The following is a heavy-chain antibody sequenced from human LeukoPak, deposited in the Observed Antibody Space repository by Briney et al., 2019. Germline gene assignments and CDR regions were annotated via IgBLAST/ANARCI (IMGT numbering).Heavy chain of an antibody. CDR2: INHSGST. Sequence: SETLSLTCAVYGGSFSGYYWSWIRQPPGKGLEWIGEINHSGSTNYNPSLESRVTISVDTSKNQFSLKPSSVTAADTAVYYCARAWERQWTLDYWGQGTLVTVSS. CDR1: GGSFSGYY. J-gene: IGHJ4*02. CDR3: ARAWERQWTLDY. V-gene: IGHV4-34*01. D-gene: IGHD1-26*01.